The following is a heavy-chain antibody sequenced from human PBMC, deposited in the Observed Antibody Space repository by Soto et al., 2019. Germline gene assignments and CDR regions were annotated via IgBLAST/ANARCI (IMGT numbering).Heavy chain of an antibody. CDR3: ARAFKTGLLWFGELSQNYGMDV. CDR2: ISSSSSTI. CDR1: GFTFSSYS. Sequence: PGGSLRLSCAASGFTFSSYSMNWVRQAPGKGLEWVSYISSSSSTIYYADSVKGRFTISRDNAKNSLYLQMNSLRDEDTAVYYCARAFKTGLLWFGELSQNYGMDVWGQGTTVTVSS. V-gene: IGHV3-48*02. D-gene: IGHD3-10*01. J-gene: IGHJ6*02.